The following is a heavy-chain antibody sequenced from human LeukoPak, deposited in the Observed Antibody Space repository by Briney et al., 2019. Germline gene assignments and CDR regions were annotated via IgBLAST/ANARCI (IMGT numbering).Heavy chain of an antibody. Sequence: GGSLRLSCTPSGFTFSSYATNWVRQSPGKGLEWVSLISSMGGSTYYADSVKGRFIISRDNTRNMLYLEMNNLRAEDTAVYFCAKDFTRIRYSNGYYWDYGMDVWGPGTTVTVSS. J-gene: IGHJ6*02. CDR2: ISSMGGST. CDR1: GFTFSSYA. D-gene: IGHD1-26*01. CDR3: AKDFTRIRYSNGYYWDYGMDV. V-gene: IGHV3-23*01.